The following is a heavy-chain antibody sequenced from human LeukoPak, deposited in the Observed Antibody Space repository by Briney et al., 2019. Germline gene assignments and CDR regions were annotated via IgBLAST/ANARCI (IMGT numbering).Heavy chain of an antibody. Sequence: PSETLSLTCTDSGGSISSSSYYWGWIRQPPGKGLEWIGSINYSGSTYYNPSLKSRVTISVDTSKNQFSLKLSSVTAADTAVYYCARRPQSYIDVWGKGTTVTVSS. J-gene: IGHJ6*03. CDR3: ARRPQSYIDV. V-gene: IGHV4-39*01. CDR1: GGSISSSSYY. CDR2: INYSGST.